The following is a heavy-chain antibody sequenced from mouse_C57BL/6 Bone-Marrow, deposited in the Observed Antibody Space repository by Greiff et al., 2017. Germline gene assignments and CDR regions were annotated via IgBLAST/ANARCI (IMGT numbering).Heavy chain of an antibody. V-gene: IGHV10-3*01. Sequence: DVMLVESGGGLVQPKGSLKLSCAASGFTFNTYAMHWVRQAPGKGLEWVARIRSKSSNYATYYAVSVKDRFTISRDDSQSMLYLQMNNLKNEDTAMYYCVRPTAQTTGYAMDYWGQGTSVTVSS. CDR2: IRSKSSNYAT. CDR1: GFTFNTYA. CDR3: VRPTAQTTGYAMDY. D-gene: IGHD3-2*02. J-gene: IGHJ4*01.